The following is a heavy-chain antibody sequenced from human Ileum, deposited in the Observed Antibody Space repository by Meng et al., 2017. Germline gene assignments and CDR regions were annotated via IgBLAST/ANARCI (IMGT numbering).Heavy chain of an antibody. D-gene: IGHD1-26*01. CDR2: INGDGGYT. CDR3: AKDWGGVGALDY. V-gene: IGHV3-74*03. J-gene: IGHJ4*02. CDR1: GFTFTGTW. Sequence: AQLWEAGRRLVGPGGYLRLSCAGFGFTFTGTWMHWVRQAPGKGLAWVARINGDGGYTEYADSVRARFTISRDNAKNTLFLQMNSLRAEDTAVYFCAKDWGGVGALDYWGQGSLVTVSS.